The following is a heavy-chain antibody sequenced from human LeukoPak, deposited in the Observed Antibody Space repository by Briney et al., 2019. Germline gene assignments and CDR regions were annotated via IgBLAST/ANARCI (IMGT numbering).Heavy chain of an antibody. V-gene: IGHV4-4*07. CDR1: GGSISIYY. J-gene: IGHJ4*02. CDR2: IYTSGST. Sequence: SETLSLTCTVSGGSISIYYWNWIRQPAGKGLEWIGRIYTSGSTKYNPSLKSRVTISVDTSKNQFSLKLSSVTAADTAVYYCARDGGLDDYVWGSYGYWGQGTLVTVSS. D-gene: IGHD3-16*01. CDR3: ARDGGLDDYVWGSYGY.